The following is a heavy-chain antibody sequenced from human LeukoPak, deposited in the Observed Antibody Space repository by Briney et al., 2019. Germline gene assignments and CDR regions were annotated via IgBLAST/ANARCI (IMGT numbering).Heavy chain of an antibody. Sequence: AGGSLRLSCGASGFIFSSYWMSWVRQAPGKGLEWVSVIYSDRSTYYADSVKGRFTISRDNSKNTLYLQMNSLRAEDTAVYYCARHSSGWYGLDYWGQGTLVTVSS. CDR2: IYSDRST. V-gene: IGHV3-66*04. J-gene: IGHJ4*02. D-gene: IGHD6-19*01. CDR3: ARHSSGWYGLDY. CDR1: GFIFSSYW.